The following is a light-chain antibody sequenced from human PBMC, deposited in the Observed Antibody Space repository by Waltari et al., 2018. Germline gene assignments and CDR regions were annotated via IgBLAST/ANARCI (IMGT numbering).Light chain of an antibody. CDR2: GAS. CDR1: QSVSSVY. CDR3: QQYGNLLWT. Sequence: EIVLTQSPGTLSLSPGERATLSCRASQSVSSVYLAWYQQKPGQAPRLLTYGASNRATGVPDRFSGSGSGTDFTLTISRLEPEDFAVYYCQQYGNLLWTFGKGTKVEIK. V-gene: IGKV3-20*01. J-gene: IGKJ1*01.